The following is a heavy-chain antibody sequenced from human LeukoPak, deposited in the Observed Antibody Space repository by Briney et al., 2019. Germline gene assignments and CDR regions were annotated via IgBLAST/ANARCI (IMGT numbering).Heavy chain of an antibody. CDR3: AKRSGSYGPFDY. D-gene: IGHD3-10*01. V-gene: IGHV3-23*01. Sequence: PGGSLRLSCAASGFTFTSYAMTWVRQAPGKGLEWASALSGSGGSTYYADSVKGRFTISRDNSKNTLYLQMNSLRADDTAVYYCAKRSGSYGPFDYWGQGILVTVSS. J-gene: IGHJ4*02. CDR1: GFTFTSYA. CDR2: LSGSGGST.